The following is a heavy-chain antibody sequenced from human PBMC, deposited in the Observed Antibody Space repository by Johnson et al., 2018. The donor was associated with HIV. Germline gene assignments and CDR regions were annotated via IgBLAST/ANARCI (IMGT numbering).Heavy chain of an antibody. CDR2: ISWDGGST. J-gene: IGHJ3*02. Sequence: VQLVESGGVVVQPGGSLRLSCAASGFTFDDYTMHWVRQAPGKGLEWVSLISWDGGSTYYADSVKGRFTISRDNSKNSLYLQMNSLRAEDTAVYYCAKDLWGFDAFDIWGQGTMVTVSS. CDR3: AKDLWGFDAFDI. V-gene: IGHV3-43*01. D-gene: IGHD3-16*01. CDR1: GFTFDDYT.